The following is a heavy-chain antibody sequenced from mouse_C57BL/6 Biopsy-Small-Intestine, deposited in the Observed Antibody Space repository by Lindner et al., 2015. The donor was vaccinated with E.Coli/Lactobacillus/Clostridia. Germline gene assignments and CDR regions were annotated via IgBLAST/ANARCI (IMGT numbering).Heavy chain of an antibody. J-gene: IGHJ2*01. CDR2: ISSSGGFT. CDR1: GFIFSDYT. Sequence: VQLQESGGGLVKPGGSLKLSCAASGFIFSDYTMSWVRQAPEKRLEWVAKISSSGGFTYYLDSVKGRFSISRDNARNTLHLQMSSLRSEDTAIYYCARHGGTNYVAYYFDYWGQGTALTVSS. V-gene: IGHV5-9-3*01. D-gene: IGHD5-5*01. CDR3: ARHGGTNYVAYYFDY.